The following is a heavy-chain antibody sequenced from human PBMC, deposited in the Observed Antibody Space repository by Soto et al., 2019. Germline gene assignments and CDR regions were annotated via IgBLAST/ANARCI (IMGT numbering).Heavy chain of an antibody. CDR3: AASDSSSWQHDY. CDR1: GDSFSSYA. CDR2: IIPIFETA. Sequence: QVQLVQSGAELKKPGSSVRVSCKISGDSFSSYAISWVRQAPGEGLEWVGGIIPIFETANYAQKFQGSVTITAVESTATAYMEVTRLRPEDTAIFYCAASDSSSWQHDYWGQGTLITVSS. D-gene: IGHD6-13*01. V-gene: IGHV1-69*01. J-gene: IGHJ4*02.